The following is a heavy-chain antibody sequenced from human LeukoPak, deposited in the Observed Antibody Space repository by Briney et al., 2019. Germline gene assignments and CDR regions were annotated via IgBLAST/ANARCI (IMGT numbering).Heavy chain of an antibody. V-gene: IGHV1-2*02. CDR1: GYTFTGYY. Sequence: ASVKVSCKASGYTFTGYYMHRVRQAPGQGLEWMGWINPNSGGTNYAQKFQGRVTMTRDTSISTAYMELSRLRSDDTAVYYRARDVVPFWSGYYSWFDPWGQGTLVTVSS. D-gene: IGHD3-3*01. CDR3: ARDVVPFWSGYYSWFDP. CDR2: INPNSGGT. J-gene: IGHJ5*02.